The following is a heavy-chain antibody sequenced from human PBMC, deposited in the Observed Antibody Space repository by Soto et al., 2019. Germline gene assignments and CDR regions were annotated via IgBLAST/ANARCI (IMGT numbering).Heavy chain of an antibody. CDR3: VKDSPRWELPTPTDY. CDR2: ISSNGGST. CDR1: GFTFSSYA. D-gene: IGHD1-26*01. Sequence: GGSLRLSCSASGFTFSSYAMHWVRQAPGKGLEYVSAISSNGGSTYYADSVKGRFTISRDNSKNTLYLQMSSLRAEDTAVYYCVKDSPRWELPTPTDYWGQGTLVTVSS. J-gene: IGHJ4*02. V-gene: IGHV3-64D*08.